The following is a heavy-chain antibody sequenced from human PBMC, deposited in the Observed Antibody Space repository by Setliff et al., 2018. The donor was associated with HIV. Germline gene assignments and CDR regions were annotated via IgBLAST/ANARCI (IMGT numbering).Heavy chain of an antibody. J-gene: IGHJ6*03. Sequence: PSETLSLTCAVSGYSISSGYYWGWIRQPPGKGLEWVGSIYHSGTTYYNPSLKSRVTISVDTSKTQFSLRLSSVAAGDTAVYYCARDSSRGYLDWLSLKYYYSYYIDVWGKGTTVTVSS. CDR1: GYSISSGYY. CDR3: ARDSSRGYLDWLSLKYYYSYYIDV. V-gene: IGHV4-38-2*02. CDR2: IYHSGTT. D-gene: IGHD3-9*01.